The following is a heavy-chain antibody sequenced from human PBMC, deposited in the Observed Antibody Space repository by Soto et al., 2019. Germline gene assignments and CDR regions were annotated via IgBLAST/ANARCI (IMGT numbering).Heavy chain of an antibody. J-gene: IGHJ3*02. V-gene: IGHV3-23*01. CDR3: APHVHCSGGSCHYDAFDI. Sequence: EVQLLESGGGLVQPGESLRLSCAVSGFIFGNYMMTWFRLARGKGLEWVSTIRDGGESTYYADSVKGRFTISRDNSKNTLYLQMDNLGVEDTAVYYCAPHVHCSGGSCHYDAFDIRGQGTMVIVSS. D-gene: IGHD2-15*01. CDR2: IRDGGEST. CDR1: GFIFGNYM.